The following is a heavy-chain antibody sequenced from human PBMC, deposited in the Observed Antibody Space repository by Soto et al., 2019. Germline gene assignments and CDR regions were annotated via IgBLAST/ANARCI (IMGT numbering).Heavy chain of an antibody. D-gene: IGHD3-16*02. Sequence: PVKGPCKASGFPLSKSGVQGGRQAPGQPPEGIGWIVVGSGNTNYAQKFQERVTITRDMSTSTAYMELSSLRSEDTAVYYCAADRLMITFGGVIVTNGMYVWGQGTTVTVSS. V-gene: IGHV1-58*01. CDR3: AADRLMITFGGVIVTNGMYV. CDR2: IVVGSGNT. J-gene: IGHJ6*02. CDR1: GFPLSKSG.